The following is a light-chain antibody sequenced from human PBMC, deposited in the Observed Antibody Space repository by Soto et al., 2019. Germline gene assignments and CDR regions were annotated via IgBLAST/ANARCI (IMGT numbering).Light chain of an antibody. CDR3: QQYNDWPLT. Sequence: EIVLTQSPGTLYLSPGERATLSSRASQSVNSNLAWYQQKPGQAPRLLLYGASTSATGIPARFSGSASGTEFSLTIRSLQSEDSSFYYCQQYNDWPLTFGGGTKVEVK. CDR1: QSVNSN. J-gene: IGKJ4*01. V-gene: IGKV3-15*01. CDR2: GAS.